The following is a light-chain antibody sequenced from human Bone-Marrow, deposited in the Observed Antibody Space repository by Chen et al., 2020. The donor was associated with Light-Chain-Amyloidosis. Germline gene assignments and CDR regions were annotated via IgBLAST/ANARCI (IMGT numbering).Light chain of an antibody. J-gene: IGKJ4*01. CDR3: QQYGTSPLT. CDR2: GSS. Sequence: EIVLTQSPGTLSLSPGEGANLSCRARQTISSNYLTGYQQKFGQAPRLLIYGSSSRATGIPDRFTGSGSGTDFTLTINRLEPEDFAMYYCQQYGTSPLTFGGGTKVEIK. V-gene: IGKV3-20*01. CDR1: QTISSNY.